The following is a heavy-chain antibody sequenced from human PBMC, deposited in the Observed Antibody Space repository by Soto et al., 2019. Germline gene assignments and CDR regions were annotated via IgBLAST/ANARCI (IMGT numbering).Heavy chain of an antibody. CDR3: TVIKRRDEYSTSGYRFDP. D-gene: IGHD6-6*01. J-gene: IGHJ5*02. CDR2: SRDKAQGDST. Sequence: EVQLVESGGGLVQPGGSLRLSCAGSGFTLSDHYIDWVRQAPGKGLEWVGRSRDKAQGDSTAYAASVKGRFTTSRYESKNTMYLKTNSLKTADTAIYYCTVIKRRDEYSTSGYRFDPWGPGTLVTVSS. V-gene: IGHV3-72*01. CDR1: GFTLSDHY.